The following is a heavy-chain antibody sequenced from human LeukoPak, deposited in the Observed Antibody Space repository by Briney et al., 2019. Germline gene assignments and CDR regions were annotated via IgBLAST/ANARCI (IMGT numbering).Heavy chain of an antibody. CDR3: ARGGDYYGSGSYDGDYFDY. J-gene: IGHJ4*02. CDR2: IYHSGST. D-gene: IGHD3-10*01. CDR1: GGSISSGGYS. V-gene: IGHV4-30-2*01. Sequence: SETLSLTCAVSGGSISSGGYSWSWIRQPPGKGLEWIGYIYHSGSTYYNPSLKSRVTISVDRSKNQFSLKLSSVTAADTAVYYCARGGDYYGSGSYDGDYFDYWGQGTLVTVSS.